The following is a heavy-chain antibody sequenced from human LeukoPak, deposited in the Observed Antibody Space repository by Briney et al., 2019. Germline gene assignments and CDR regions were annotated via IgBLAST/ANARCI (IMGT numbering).Heavy chain of an antibody. CDR2: IIPIVGVG. V-gene: IGHV1-69*04. J-gene: IGHJ4*02. CDR3: ARDPHHYDSSGYV. Sequence: GASVKVSCKSSGGTFSSYAISWVRQAPGQGLEWMGRIIPIVGVGNYAQKFQGRVTITADRSTSTVYMELSSLRSEDTAMYYCARDPHHYDSSGYVWGQGTLVTVSS. D-gene: IGHD3-22*01. CDR1: GGTFSSYA.